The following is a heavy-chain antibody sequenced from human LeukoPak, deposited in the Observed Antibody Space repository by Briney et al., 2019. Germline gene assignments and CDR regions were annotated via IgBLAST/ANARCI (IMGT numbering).Heavy chain of an antibody. J-gene: IGHJ4*02. CDR1: GGSISSYY. Sequence: KPSETLSLTCTVSGGSISSYYWSWIRQPPGKGLEWIGYIHYSGSTNYNPSLKSRVTISVDTSKNQFSLKLSSVTAADTAVYYCARSGSIAAAGFNYWGQGTLVTVSS. CDR3: ARSGSIAAAGFNY. CDR2: IHYSGST. D-gene: IGHD6-13*01. V-gene: IGHV4-59*08.